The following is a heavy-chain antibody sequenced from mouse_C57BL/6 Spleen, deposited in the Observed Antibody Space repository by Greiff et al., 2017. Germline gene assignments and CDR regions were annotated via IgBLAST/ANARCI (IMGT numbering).Heavy chain of an antibody. CDR3: THYDYGEGFAY. CDR2: IDPETGGT. Sequence: QVQLQQSGAELVRPGASVTLSCKASGYTFTDYEMHWVKQTPVHGLEWIGAIDPETGGTAYNQKFKGKAILTADKSSSTAYMELRSLTSEDSAVYYCTHYDYGEGFAYWGQGTLVTVSA. V-gene: IGHV1-15*01. J-gene: IGHJ3*01. D-gene: IGHD2-4*01. CDR1: GYTFTDYE.